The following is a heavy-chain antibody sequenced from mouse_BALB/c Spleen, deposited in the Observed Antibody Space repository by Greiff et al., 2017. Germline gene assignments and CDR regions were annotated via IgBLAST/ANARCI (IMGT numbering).Heavy chain of an antibody. V-gene: IGHV1-69*02. CDR2: IDPSDSET. J-gene: IGHJ4*01. Sequence: QVHVKQSGAELVKPGAPVKLSCKASGYTFTSYWMNWVKQRPGRGLEWIGRIDPSDSETHYNQKFKDKATLTVDKSSSTAYIQLSSLTSEDSAVYYCARWGLRNYYAMDYWGQGTSVTVSS. CDR1: GYTFTSYW. D-gene: IGHD2-4*01. CDR3: ARWGLRNYYAMDY.